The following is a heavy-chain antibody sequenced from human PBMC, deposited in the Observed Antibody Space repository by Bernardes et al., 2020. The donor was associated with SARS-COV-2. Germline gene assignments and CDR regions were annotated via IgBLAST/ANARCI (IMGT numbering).Heavy chain of an antibody. J-gene: IGHJ4*02. D-gene: IGHD6-13*01. CDR1: GGSIRSSY. CDR2: IYYSGRT. V-gene: IGHV4-59*01. Sequence: SETLSLTCTVSGGSIRSSYWSWIRQPPGKGLEWIGYIYYSGRTNYNPSLKSRVTISVDTSKNQFSLKLSSVTAADTAVYYCARVGYSSSLSPIDCWGQGTLVTGSS. CDR3: ARVGYSSSLSPIDC.